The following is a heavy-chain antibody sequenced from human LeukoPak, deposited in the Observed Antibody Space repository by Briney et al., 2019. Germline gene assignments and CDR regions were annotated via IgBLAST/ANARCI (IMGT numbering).Heavy chain of an antibody. D-gene: IGHD4-17*01. J-gene: IGHJ4*02. Sequence: ASETLSLTCTVSGGSISSYYWSWIRQPPGKGLEWIGYIYYSGSTNYNPSLKSRVTISVDTSKNQFSLKLSSVTAADTAVYYCARAPYYGDYQAYFDYWGQGTLVTVSS. V-gene: IGHV4-59*01. CDR2: IYYSGST. CDR1: GGSISSYY. CDR3: ARAPYYGDYQAYFDY.